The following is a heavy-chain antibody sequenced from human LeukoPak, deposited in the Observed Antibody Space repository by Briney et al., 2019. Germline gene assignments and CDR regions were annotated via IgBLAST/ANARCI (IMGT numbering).Heavy chain of an antibody. V-gene: IGHV4-59*01. J-gene: IGHJ6*03. D-gene: IGHD3-3*01. CDR3: ARGVVIPGTYYYYYMDV. Sequence: PSETLSLTCTVSGGSISSYYWSWIRQPPGKGLEWIGYIYYSGSTNYNPSLKSRVTISVDTSKNQFSLKLSSVTAADTAVYYCARGVVIPGTYYYYYMDVWGKGTTVTVSS. CDR1: GGSISSYY. CDR2: IYYSGST.